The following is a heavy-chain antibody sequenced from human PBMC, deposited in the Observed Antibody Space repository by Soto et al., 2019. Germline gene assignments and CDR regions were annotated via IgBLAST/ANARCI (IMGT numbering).Heavy chain of an antibody. V-gene: IGHV4-59*01. CDR1: GGSISSYY. CDR3: ARDILTWYGDYYDAFDI. J-gene: IGHJ3*02. D-gene: IGHD4-17*01. CDR2: IFYSGTT. Sequence: SETLSLTCTVSGGSISSYYWSWIRQPPGKGLEWIGYIFYSGTTNYNPSLKSRVTISVDTSKNQFSLNLRSVTAADTAVYYCARDILTWYGDYYDAFDIWGQGTMVTVSS.